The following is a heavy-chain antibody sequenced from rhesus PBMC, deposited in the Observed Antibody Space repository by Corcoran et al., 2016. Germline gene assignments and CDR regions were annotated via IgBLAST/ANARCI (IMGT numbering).Heavy chain of an antibody. J-gene: IGHJ4*01. D-gene: IGHD6-25*01. CDR1: GGSISGFYS. Sequence: QVQLQESGPGLVQPSETLSLPCRVSGGSISGFYSWSWIDQPPGKVLEWIGDIFGNSASTYYNPSLKSRVTISKDTSNNQFSLSLNSVTAADTAVYYCARRNTGSWNPFDYWGQGVLVTVSS. CDR3: ARRNTGSWNPFDY. CDR2: IFGNSAST. V-gene: IGHV4-143*01.